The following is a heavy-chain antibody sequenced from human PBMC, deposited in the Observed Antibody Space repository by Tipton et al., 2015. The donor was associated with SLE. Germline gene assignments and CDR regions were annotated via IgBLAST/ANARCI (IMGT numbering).Heavy chain of an antibody. V-gene: IGHV4-31*03. J-gene: IGHJ4*02. Sequence: TLSLTCTVSGGSISSGGYYWSWIRLHPGKGLEWIGYIYYSGSTYYNPSLKSRVTISVDTSKNQFSLKLSSVTAADTAVYYCARGTARYFDFYYFDYWGQGTLVTVSS. CDR2: IYYSGST. CDR3: ARGTARYFDFYYFDY. D-gene: IGHD3-9*01. CDR1: GGSISSGGYY.